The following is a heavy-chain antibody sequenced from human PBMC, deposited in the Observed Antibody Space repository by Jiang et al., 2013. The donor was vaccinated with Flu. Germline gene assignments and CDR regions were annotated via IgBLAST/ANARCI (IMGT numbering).Heavy chain of an antibody. J-gene: IGHJ1*01. CDR2: INPISADT. CDR3: ARDHGSGWYLYFHL. Sequence: SGAEVKKPGASVKISCKASGYTFTDYYIHWVRQAPGQGLEWMGQINPISADTNYAQKFQGRVTMTRDTSLSTAYMELSSLRSDDTALYYCARDHGSGWYLYFHLWGQGTLVTVSS. V-gene: IGHV1-2*06. D-gene: IGHD6-19*01. CDR1: GYTFTDYY.